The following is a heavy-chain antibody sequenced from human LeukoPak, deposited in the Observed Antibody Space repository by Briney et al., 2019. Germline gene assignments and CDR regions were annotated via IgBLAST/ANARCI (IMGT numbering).Heavy chain of an antibody. CDR2: IYYSGST. V-gene: IGHV4-59*01. CDR3: AREDKYQLLSL. J-gene: IGHJ4*02. D-gene: IGHD2-2*01. CDR1: GGSISSYY. Sequence: SETLSLTCTVSGGSISSYYWSWIRQPPGKGLEWIGYIYYSGSTNYNPSLKSRVTISVDTSKNQFSLKLSSVTAADTAVHYCAREDKYQLLSLWGQGTLVTVSS.